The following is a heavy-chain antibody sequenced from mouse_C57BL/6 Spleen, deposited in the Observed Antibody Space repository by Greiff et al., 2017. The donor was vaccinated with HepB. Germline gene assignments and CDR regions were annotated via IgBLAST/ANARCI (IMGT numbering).Heavy chain of an antibody. V-gene: IGHV1-20*01. D-gene: IGHD1-1*01. CDR1: GYSFTGYF. J-gene: IGHJ4*01. CDR2: INPYNGDT. Sequence: VQLKQSGPELVKPGDSVKISCKASGYSFTGYFMNWVMQSHGKSLEWIGRINPYNGDTFYNQKFKGKATLTVDKSSSTAHMELRSLTSEDSAVYYCARRQGSSYAMDYWGQGTSVTVSS. CDR3: ARRQGSSYAMDY.